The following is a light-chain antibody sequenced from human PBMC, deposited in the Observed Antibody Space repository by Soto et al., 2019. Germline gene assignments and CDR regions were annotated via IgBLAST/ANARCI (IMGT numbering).Light chain of an antibody. CDR2: EVS. J-gene: IGLJ1*01. CDR3: SSYTSSSSYV. Sequence: QSVLTQPPSASGSPGQSVTISCTGTSSDVGAYDYVSWYQQHPGKAPKLMILEVSNRPSGVSIRFSGSKSGNTASLTISGLRAEDEADYYCSSYTSSSSYVFGTGTKVTVL. V-gene: IGLV2-14*01. CDR1: SSDVGAYDY.